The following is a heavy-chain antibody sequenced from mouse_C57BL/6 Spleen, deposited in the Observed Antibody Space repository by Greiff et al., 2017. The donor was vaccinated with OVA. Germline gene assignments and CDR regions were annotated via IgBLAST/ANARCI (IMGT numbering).Heavy chain of an antibody. CDR3: ARNWEDAMDY. V-gene: IGHV1-76*01. J-gene: IGHJ4*01. Sequence: QVQLQQSGAELVRPGASVKLSCKASGYTFTDYYITWVKQRPGQGLEWIARIYPGSGNTYYNEKFKGKATLTAEKSSSTAYMQLSSLTSEDSAVYFCARNWEDAMDYWGQGTSVTVSS. CDR1: GYTFTDYY. D-gene: IGHD4-1*01. CDR2: IYPGSGNT.